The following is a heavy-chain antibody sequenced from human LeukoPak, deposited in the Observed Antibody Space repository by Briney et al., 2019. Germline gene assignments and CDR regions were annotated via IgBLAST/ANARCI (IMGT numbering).Heavy chain of an antibody. J-gene: IGHJ4*02. V-gene: IGHV4-59*01. Sequence: PSETLSLTCTVSGGSISSYYWSWIRQAPGKGLEWIGYIYYSGSAIYSPSLKSRVTISVDTSKNQFSLKLSSVTAADTAVYYCVVGHNYFDYWGQGTLVTVSS. CDR1: GGSISSYY. CDR2: IYYSGSA. D-gene: IGHD2-15*01. CDR3: VVGHNYFDY.